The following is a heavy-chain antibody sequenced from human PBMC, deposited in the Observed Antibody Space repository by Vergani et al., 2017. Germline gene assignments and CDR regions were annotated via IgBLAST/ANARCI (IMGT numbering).Heavy chain of an antibody. CDR3: AKIEGCSSTSCYRGVDY. D-gene: IGHD2-2*02. J-gene: IGHJ4*02. Sequence: EVQLLESGGGLVQPGGSLRLSCAASGFTFSSYAMSWVRQAPGKGLEWVSAISGSGGSTYYADSVKGRFTISSDNSKNTLYLQMNSLRAEDTAVYYCAKIEGCSSTSCYRGVDYWGQGTLVTVSS. CDR1: GFTFSSYA. V-gene: IGHV3-23*01. CDR2: ISGSGGST.